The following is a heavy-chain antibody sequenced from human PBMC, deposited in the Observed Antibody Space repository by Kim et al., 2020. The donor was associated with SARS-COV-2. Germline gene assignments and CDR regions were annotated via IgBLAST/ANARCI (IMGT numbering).Heavy chain of an antibody. J-gene: IGHJ4*02. CDR3: TRGGLQWLVPFDY. CDR2: IRSKAYGGTT. Sequence: GGSLRLSCTASGFTFGDYAMSWVRQAPGKGLEWVGFIRSKAYGGTTEYAASVKGRFTISRDDSKSIAYLQMNSLKTEDTAVYYCTRGGLQWLVPFDYWGQGTLVTVSS. V-gene: IGHV3-49*04. CDR1: GFTFGDYA. D-gene: IGHD6-19*01.